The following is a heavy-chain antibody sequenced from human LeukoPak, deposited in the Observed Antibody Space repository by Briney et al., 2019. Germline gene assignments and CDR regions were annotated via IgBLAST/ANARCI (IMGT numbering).Heavy chain of an antibody. CDR2: IYATGST. Sequence: PSGTLSLTCTVSGDSFSSVSYYWSWIRQPAGKGLEWIGRIYATGSTNYNPSLKSRVTISVDTSRNQFSLKLSSVTAADTAVYYCARGGLLNWFDPWGQGTLVTVSS. CDR3: ARGGLLNWFDP. V-gene: IGHV4-61*02. D-gene: IGHD1-26*01. CDR1: GDSFSSVSYY. J-gene: IGHJ5*02.